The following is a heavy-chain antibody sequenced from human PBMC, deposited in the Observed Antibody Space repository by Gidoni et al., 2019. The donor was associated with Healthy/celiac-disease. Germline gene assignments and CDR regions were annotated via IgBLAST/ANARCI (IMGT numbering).Heavy chain of an antibody. J-gene: IGHJ4*02. CDR1: GYTFTGYY. CDR2: INPNSGGT. V-gene: IGHV1-2*02. Sequence: QVQLVQSGAEVKKPGASVEVSCKASGYTFTGYYMYWVRQAPGQGLEWMGWINPNSGGTNYAQKFQGRVTMTRDTSISTAYMELSRLRSDDTAVYYCAREVVRFGGYFDYWGQGTLVTVSS. CDR3: AREVVRFGGYFDY. D-gene: IGHD3-10*01.